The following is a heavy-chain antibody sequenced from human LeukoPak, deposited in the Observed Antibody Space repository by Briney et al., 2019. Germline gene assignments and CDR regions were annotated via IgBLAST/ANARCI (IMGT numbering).Heavy chain of an antibody. CDR1: GGSISSYY. J-gene: IGHJ4*02. CDR3: ASGSGSSYSLAY. Sequence: SETLSLTCTVSGGSISSYYWNWIRQPAGKGLEWIGRIYSSGSTNYNPSLKSRVTMSIDRSKNQFSLKLSSVTAADTAVYYCASGSGSSYSLAYWGQGTLVTVSS. V-gene: IGHV4-4*07. D-gene: IGHD3-10*01. CDR2: IYSSGST.